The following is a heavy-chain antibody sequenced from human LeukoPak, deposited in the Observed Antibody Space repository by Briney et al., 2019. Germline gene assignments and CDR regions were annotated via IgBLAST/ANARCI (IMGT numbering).Heavy chain of an antibody. J-gene: IGHJ4*02. Sequence: PGGPLTLSCSASGFTFSRFAVTWLRQAPGKGLEWVSGISGSGRSTYYADSVKGRFTITRDNSNNTLYLQMSSLRADDTAIYYCAREDDVAAERAPIDCWGQGALVTVSS. CDR3: AREDDVAAERAPIDC. D-gene: IGHD2-21*01. V-gene: IGHV3-23*01. CDR2: ISGSGRST. CDR1: GFTFSRFA.